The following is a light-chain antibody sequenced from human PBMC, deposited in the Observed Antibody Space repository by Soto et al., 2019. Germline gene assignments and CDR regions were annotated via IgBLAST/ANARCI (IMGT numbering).Light chain of an antibody. CDR2: GAS. Sequence: EVVLTQSPGTLSLSPGQRASLSCRASQSISSAYLAWHQQKPGQAPRLIIYGASNRATGIPDRFGGSGSGTDFTFTISRLEPEDFAVYYCQQYSSPPYTFGQGTRLE. V-gene: IGKV3-20*01. CDR1: QSISSAY. J-gene: IGKJ2*01. CDR3: QQYSSPPYT.